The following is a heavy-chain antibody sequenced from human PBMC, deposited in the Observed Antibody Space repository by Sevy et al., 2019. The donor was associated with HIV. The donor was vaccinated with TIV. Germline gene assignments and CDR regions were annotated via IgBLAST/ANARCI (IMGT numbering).Heavy chain of an antibody. V-gene: IGHV3-30-3*01. Sequence: GGSLRLSCTGSGFAFTNYYAMHWVRQAPGKGLEWVALISYDGSDKFYADSVKGRFTITRDNFKNTLYLQMNGMTTEYTAVYYCARPRANYVDHYFFYAMDVWGQGTTVTVSS. CDR1: GFAFTNYYA. J-gene: IGHJ6*02. CDR3: ARPRANYVDHYFFYAMDV. CDR2: ISYDGSDK. D-gene: IGHD4-17*01.